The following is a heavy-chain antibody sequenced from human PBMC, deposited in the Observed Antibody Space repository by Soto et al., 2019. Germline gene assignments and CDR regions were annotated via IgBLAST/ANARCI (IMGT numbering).Heavy chain of an antibody. CDR1: GGSISGDH. J-gene: IGHJ4*02. V-gene: IGHV4-59*04. CDR2: VSSNGVT. D-gene: IGHD2-15*01. CDR3: GKVLVGATGHTDSDS. Sequence: PSETLSLTCTVSGGSISGDHWNWIRQPPGKGLEWIAYVSSNGVTYSNPSLKSRVTISRDTSKNQFSLKLTSVTAADTALYYCGKVLVGATGHTDSDSWGPGTLVTVSS.